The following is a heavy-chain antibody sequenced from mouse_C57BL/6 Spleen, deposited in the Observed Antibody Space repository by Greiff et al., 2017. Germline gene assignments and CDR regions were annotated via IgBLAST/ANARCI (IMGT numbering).Heavy chain of an antibody. V-gene: IGHV1-18*01. CDR3: ARTLHYYGSSYGYCDV. CDR1: GYTFTDYN. Sequence: EVKLQQSGPELVKPGASVKIPCKASGYTFTDYNMDWVKQSHGKSLEWIGDINPNNGGTIYNQKFKGKATLTVDKSSSTAYMELRSLTSEDTAVYYCARTLHYYGSSYGYCDVWGTGTTVTVSS. CDR2: INPNNGGT. D-gene: IGHD1-1*01. J-gene: IGHJ1*03.